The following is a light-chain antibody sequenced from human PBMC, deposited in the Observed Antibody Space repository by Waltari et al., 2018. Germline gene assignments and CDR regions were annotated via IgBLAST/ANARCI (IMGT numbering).Light chain of an antibody. CDR2: GVS. J-gene: IGLJ2*01. CDR3: CSYITSSTWL. Sequence: QSAPTQPPSVSGSPGQSVTISCTGTSSDVGRYNYVSWYQQHPGKAPKLMIYGVSNRPSGVSARFSGSKSCNTASLTISGLQAEDEADYYCCSYITSSTWLFGGGTRLTVL. CDR1: SSDVGRYNY. V-gene: IGLV2-14*01.